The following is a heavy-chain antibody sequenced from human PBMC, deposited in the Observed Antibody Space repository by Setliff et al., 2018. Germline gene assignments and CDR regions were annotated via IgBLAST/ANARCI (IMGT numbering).Heavy chain of an antibody. CDR2: IDWDDDK. V-gene: IGHV2-70*11. Sequence: SGPTLVNPTQTLTLTCTFSGFSLSASGLAVGWIRQPPGKALEWLARIDWDDDKYYTPSLKTRLTISKDTSKNQVVLTMTNMDPVDTATYYCAAASNYYDYWGQGTLVTVSS. J-gene: IGHJ4*02. CDR1: GFSLSASGLA. CDR3: AAASNYYDY.